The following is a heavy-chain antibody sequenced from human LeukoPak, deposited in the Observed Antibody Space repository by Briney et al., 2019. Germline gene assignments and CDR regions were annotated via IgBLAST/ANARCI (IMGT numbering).Heavy chain of an antibody. V-gene: IGHV4-39*07. Sequence: PSETLSLTCTVSGGSITSSSYYWGWIRQPPGKGLEWIGSLYYSGSTYYNPSLKRRVTISVDTSKNQFSLRLSSVTAADTAVYYCASSRSGDSYRYWGQGTLVTVSS. CDR3: ASSRSGDSYRY. CDR1: GGSITSSSYY. J-gene: IGHJ4*02. CDR2: LYYSGST. D-gene: IGHD7-27*01.